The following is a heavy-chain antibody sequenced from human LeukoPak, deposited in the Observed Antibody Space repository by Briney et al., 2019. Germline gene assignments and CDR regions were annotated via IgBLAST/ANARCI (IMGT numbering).Heavy chain of an antibody. D-gene: IGHD6-13*01. CDR3: AKRFSYSSSWYD. J-gene: IGHJ4*02. CDR1: GFTFSSYA. V-gene: IGHV3-30-3*02. Sequence: PGGSLRLSCAASGFTFSSYAMHWVRQAPGKGLEWVAVISYDGSNKYYADSVKGRFTISRDNSKNTLYLQMNSLRAEDTAVYYCAKRFSYSSSWYDWGQGTLVTVSS. CDR2: ISYDGSNK.